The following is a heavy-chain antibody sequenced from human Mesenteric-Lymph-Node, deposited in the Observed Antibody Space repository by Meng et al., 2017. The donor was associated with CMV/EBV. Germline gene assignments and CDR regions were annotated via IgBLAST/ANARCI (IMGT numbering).Heavy chain of an antibody. Sequence: GESLKISCAASGFTFSDYYMSWIRQAPGKGLEWVSYISSSGSTDYYADSVKGRFTISRDNAKNSLYLQMNSLRAEDTAVYYCAKDQVGMDVWGQGTTVTVSS. J-gene: IGHJ6*02. CDR1: GFTFSDYY. CDR3: AKDQVGMDV. V-gene: IGHV3-11*04. CDR2: ISSSGSTD.